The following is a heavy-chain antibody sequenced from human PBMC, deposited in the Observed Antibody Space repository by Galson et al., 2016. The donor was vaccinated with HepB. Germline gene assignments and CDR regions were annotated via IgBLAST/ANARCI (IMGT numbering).Heavy chain of an antibody. D-gene: IGHD3-3*01. CDR2: ISYDGDTK. Sequence: SLRLSCAASGFTFSTYGMHWVRQAPGKGLEWVAVISYDGDTKYHADSVKGRFTISRDSAKNSLYLQMNSLRAEDTAVYYCARDLGHYDFWSGYYDYYYMDVWGKGTTVTVSS. CDR1: GFTFSTYG. CDR3: ARDLGHYDFWSGYYDYYYMDV. V-gene: IGHV3-30*03. J-gene: IGHJ6*03.